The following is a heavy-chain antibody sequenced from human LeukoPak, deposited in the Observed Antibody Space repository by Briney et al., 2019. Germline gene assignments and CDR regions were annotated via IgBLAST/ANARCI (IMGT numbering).Heavy chain of an antibody. V-gene: IGHV3-73*01. CDR1: GFTFSGSA. CDR3: TREGKNYGMDV. Sequence: GGSLRLSCAASGFTFSGSAMHWVRQASGKGLEWVGRIRSKANSYATAYAASVKGRFTISRDDSKNTAYLQMNSLKTEDTAVYYCTREGKNYGMDVWGQGTTVTISS. J-gene: IGHJ6*02. CDR2: IRSKANSYAT.